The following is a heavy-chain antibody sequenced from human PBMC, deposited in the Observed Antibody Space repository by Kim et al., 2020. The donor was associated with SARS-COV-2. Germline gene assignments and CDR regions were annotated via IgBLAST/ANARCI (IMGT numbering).Heavy chain of an antibody. J-gene: IGHJ4*02. V-gene: IGHV1-8*01. CDR1: GYTFSSFD. Sequence: ASVKVSCKTSGYTFSSFDVNWVRQTPGQGLEWVGSMNPGVGSTRTAQKFQGRVTMTSDTSISTVYMELRSLRSEDTAMYYCARGIRGGVDYWGQGTLVSVSS. CDR2: MNPGVGST. CDR3: ARGIRGGVDY.